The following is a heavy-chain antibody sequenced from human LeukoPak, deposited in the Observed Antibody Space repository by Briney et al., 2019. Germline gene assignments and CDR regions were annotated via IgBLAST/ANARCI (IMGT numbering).Heavy chain of an antibody. D-gene: IGHD2-15*01. CDR2: IYYSGST. Sequence: SETLSLTCTVSGGSISSSSYYWGWIRQPPGKGLEWIGSIYYSGSTYYNPSLKSRVTISVDTSKNQFSLKLRSVTAAHTAVYYCATGVYCSGGSCYLGNWFDPWGQGTLVTVSS. V-gene: IGHV4-39*07. J-gene: IGHJ5*02. CDR3: ATGVYCSGGSCYLGNWFDP. CDR1: GGSISSSSYY.